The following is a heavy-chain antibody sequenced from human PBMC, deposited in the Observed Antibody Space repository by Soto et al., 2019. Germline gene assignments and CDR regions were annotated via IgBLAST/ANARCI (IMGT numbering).Heavy chain of an antibody. CDR3: AGFSSGWYDPWEFDL. V-gene: IGHV3-23*01. CDR2: ISGSGGST. Sequence: PGGSLRLSCAASGFTFSSYAMSWVRQAPGKGLEWVSAISGSGGSTYYADSVKGRFTISRDNSKNTLYLQMNSLRAEDTAVYYCAGFSSGWYDPWEFDLWGRGTLVTGSS. CDR1: GFTFSSYA. D-gene: IGHD6-19*01. J-gene: IGHJ2*01.